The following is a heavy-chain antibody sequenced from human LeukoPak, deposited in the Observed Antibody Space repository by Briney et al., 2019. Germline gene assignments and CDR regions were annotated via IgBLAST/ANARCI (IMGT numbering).Heavy chain of an antibody. Sequence: PGGSLRLSCAASGFTFSSYSMNWVRQAPGKGLEWVSYISSSSSTIYYADSVKGRFTISRDNAKNSLYLRMNSLRAEDTAVYYCARDFGGGASFYYYGMDVWGQGTTVTVSS. CDR2: ISSSSSTI. V-gene: IGHV3-48*01. J-gene: IGHJ6*02. D-gene: IGHD1-26*01. CDR3: ARDFGGGASFYYYGMDV. CDR1: GFTFSSYS.